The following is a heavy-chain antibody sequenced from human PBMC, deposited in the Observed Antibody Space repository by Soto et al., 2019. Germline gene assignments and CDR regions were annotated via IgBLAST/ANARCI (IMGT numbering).Heavy chain of an antibody. D-gene: IGHD3-9*01. CDR1: GGTFSSNA. V-gene: IGHV1-69*06. Sequence: QVQLVQSGAEVKKPGSSVKVPCKASGGTFSSNAISWVRQAPGQGLEWMGGIIPIYASPNYAQNFQGRVTVTADKATSTAYLELSRLKFADSAIYYCAVTVTGSRSPLAHWGRGTLVIVSS. CDR2: IIPIYASP. CDR3: AVTVTGSRSPLAH. J-gene: IGHJ4*02.